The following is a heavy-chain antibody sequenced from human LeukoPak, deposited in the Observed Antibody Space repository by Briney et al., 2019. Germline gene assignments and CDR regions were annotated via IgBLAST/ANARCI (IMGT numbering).Heavy chain of an antibody. CDR3: ARALNAGYSPYYFDY. CDR2: INPNSGGT. D-gene: IGHD5-18*01. Sequence: ASVKVSCKASGYTFTGYYMHWVRQAPGQGLEWMGWINPNSGGTNYAQKSQGRVTMTRDTSISTAYMELSRLRSDDTAVYYCARALNAGYSPYYFDYWGQGTLVTVSS. J-gene: IGHJ4*02. V-gene: IGHV1-2*02. CDR1: GYTFTGYY.